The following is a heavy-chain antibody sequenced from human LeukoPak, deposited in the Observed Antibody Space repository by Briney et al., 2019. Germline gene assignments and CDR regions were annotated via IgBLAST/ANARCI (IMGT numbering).Heavy chain of an antibody. CDR3: ARDGATGVPDWFDP. CDR1: GGSISSGGYY. Sequence: PSQTLSLTCTVSGGSISSGGYYWSWIRQHPGKGLEWIGYIYYSGSTYYNPSLKSRVTISVDTSKNQFSLKLSSVTAAGTAVYYCARDGATGVPDWFDPWGQGTLVTVSS. V-gene: IGHV4-31*03. J-gene: IGHJ5*02. CDR2: IYYSGST. D-gene: IGHD4-23*01.